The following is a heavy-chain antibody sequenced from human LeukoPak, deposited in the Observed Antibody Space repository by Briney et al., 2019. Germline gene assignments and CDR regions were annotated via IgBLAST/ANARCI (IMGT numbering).Heavy chain of an antibody. CDR2: ISGSGGST. CDR3: AKDRGHSYGRYFQH. J-gene: IGHJ1*01. Sequence: GGSLRLSCAASGFTFSSYAMSWVRQAPGKGLEWVSAISGSGGSTYYADSVKGRFTISRDDSKNTLYLQMNSLRAEDTAVYYCAKDRGHSYGRYFQHWGQGTLVTVSS. D-gene: IGHD5-18*01. V-gene: IGHV3-23*01. CDR1: GFTFSSYA.